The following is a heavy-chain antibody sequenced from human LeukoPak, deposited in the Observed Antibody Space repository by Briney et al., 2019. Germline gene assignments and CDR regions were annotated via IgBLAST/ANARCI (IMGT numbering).Heavy chain of an antibody. D-gene: IGHD2-15*01. J-gene: IGHJ4*02. Sequence: GGSLRLSCVTSGFTFSSYGMHWVRQAPGKGLEWVAVIWNDGNKKFHADSVKGRFTISRDNSKNTLYLQMNSLRAEDTAVYYCARGGGGSCCNFDYWGQGTLVTVSS. V-gene: IGHV3-33*01. CDR3: ARGGGGSCCNFDY. CDR2: IWNDGNKK. CDR1: GFTFSSYG.